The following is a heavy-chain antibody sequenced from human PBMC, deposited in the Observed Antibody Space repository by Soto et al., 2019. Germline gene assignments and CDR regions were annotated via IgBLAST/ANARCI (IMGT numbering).Heavy chain of an antibody. J-gene: IGHJ6*02. Sequence: QVQLVESGGGVVQPGRSLRLSCAASGFTFSSYGMHWVRQAPGKGLEWVAVIWYDGSNKYYADSVKGRFTISRDNSKNTLYLQMNRLRAEDTAVYYCARGRERYYDFWSGPKWSYYYYGMDVWGQGTTVTVSS. V-gene: IGHV3-33*01. CDR3: ARGRERYYDFWSGPKWSYYYYGMDV. CDR1: GFTFSSYG. D-gene: IGHD3-3*01. CDR2: IWYDGSNK.